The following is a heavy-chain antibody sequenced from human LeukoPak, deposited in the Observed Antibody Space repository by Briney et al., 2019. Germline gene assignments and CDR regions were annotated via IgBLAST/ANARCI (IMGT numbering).Heavy chain of an antibody. Sequence: PSETLSLTCTVSGGSIRSSSYYWAWIRQPPGTGLEWIGSIYYSGSTYYNPTLKSRVTISVDTSKNQFSLRLSSVTAADTAVYYCAREPRPSSSWYYFDYWGQGTLVTVSS. CDR3: AREPRPSSSWYYFDY. CDR1: GGSIRSSSYY. V-gene: IGHV4-39*07. J-gene: IGHJ4*02. D-gene: IGHD6-13*01. CDR2: IYYSGST.